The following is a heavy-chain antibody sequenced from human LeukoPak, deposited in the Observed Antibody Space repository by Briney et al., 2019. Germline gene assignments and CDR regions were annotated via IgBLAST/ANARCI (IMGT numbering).Heavy chain of an antibody. J-gene: IGHJ3*02. V-gene: IGHV3-30*02. CDR1: GFTFSSYG. D-gene: IGHD3-16*01. CDR3: AKDQGESKVFDI. Sequence: GGSLRLSCAASGFTFSSYGMHWVRQAPGKGLEWVAFIRYDGSNKYYADSVKGRFTISRDNSKKTLYLQMNSLRPEDTAVYYCAKDQGESKVFDIWGQGTMVTVSS. CDR2: IRYDGSNK.